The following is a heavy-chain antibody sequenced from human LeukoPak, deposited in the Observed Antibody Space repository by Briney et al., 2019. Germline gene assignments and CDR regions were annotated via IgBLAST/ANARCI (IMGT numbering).Heavy chain of an antibody. CDR1: GGSFSGYY. CDR3: ARSRGYSYGYGFDY. V-gene: IGHV4-34*01. Sequence: PSETLSLTCAVYGGSFSGYYWSWIRQPPGKGLEWIGEINHSGSTNYNPSLKSRVTISVDTSKNQFSLKLSSVTAADTAVYYCARSRGYSYGYGFDYWGQGTLSPSP. CDR2: INHSGST. D-gene: IGHD5-18*01. J-gene: IGHJ4*02.